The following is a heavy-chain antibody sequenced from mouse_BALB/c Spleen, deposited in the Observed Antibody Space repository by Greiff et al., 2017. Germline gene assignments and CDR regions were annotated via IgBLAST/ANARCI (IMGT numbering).Heavy chain of an antibody. V-gene: IGHV5-17*02. J-gene: IGHJ3*01. CDR2: ISSGSSTI. Sequence: DVKLVESGGGLVQPGGSRKLSCAASGFTFSSFGMHWVRQAPEKGLEWVAYISSGSSTIYYADTVKGRFTISRDNPKNTLFLQMTSLRSEDTAMYYCARPNYYGSPWFAYWGQGTLVTVSA. D-gene: IGHD1-1*01. CDR3: ARPNYYGSPWFAY. CDR1: GFTFSSFG.